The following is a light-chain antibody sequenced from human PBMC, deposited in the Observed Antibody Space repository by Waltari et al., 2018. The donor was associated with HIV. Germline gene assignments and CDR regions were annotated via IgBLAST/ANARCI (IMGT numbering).Light chain of an antibody. Sequence: QSVLTQPPSVSGAPGQTVTISCTGSSPNSGAHYGVHRHQQRPGTDTRLLIFSDHNRPSGVPDRFSGSRSGTSASLAITGLQAEDESDYYCQSFANSLSAVLFGGGTKLTVL. CDR2: SDH. V-gene: IGLV1-40*01. J-gene: IGLJ3*02. CDR1: SPNSGAHYG. CDR3: QSFANSLSAVL.